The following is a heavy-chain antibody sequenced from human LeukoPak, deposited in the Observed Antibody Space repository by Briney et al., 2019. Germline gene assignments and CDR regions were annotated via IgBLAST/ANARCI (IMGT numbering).Heavy chain of an antibody. J-gene: IGHJ6*02. D-gene: IGHD2-2*01. CDR1: GYTFTNYN. CDR2: ISGSGGST. Sequence: TGGSLRLSCAASGYTFTNYNMYWVRQAPGKGLEWVSAISGSGGSTYYADSVKGRFTISRDNSKNTLYLQMNSLRAEDTAVYYCAKGLDIVVPYYAMDVWGQGTTVTVSS. V-gene: IGHV3-23*01. CDR3: AKGLDIVVPYYAMDV.